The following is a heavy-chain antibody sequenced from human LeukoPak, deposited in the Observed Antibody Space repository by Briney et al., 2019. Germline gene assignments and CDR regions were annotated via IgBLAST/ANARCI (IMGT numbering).Heavy chain of an antibody. Sequence: PGGSLRLSCAASGFSFSSYAMSWVRQAPGKGLEWVSSISGSGSNTYYADSVNGRLTISRDNSKNTVSLQMSSLRAEDTAVYYCAKDLQEAWFGRPYGFDIWGQGTMVTVSS. V-gene: IGHV3-23*01. CDR2: ISGSGSNT. J-gene: IGHJ3*02. CDR1: GFSFSSYA. D-gene: IGHD3-10*01. CDR3: AKDLQEAWFGRPYGFDI.